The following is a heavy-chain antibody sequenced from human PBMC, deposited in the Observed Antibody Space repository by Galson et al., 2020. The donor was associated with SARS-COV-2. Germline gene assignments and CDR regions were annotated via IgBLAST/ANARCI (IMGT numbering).Heavy chain of an antibody. CDR1: GYSFASYW. V-gene: IGHV5-51*01. D-gene: IGHD1-26*01. J-gene: IGHJ2*01. CDR2: IYPGDSDT. Sequence: GESLKISCKGSGYSFASYWIVWVRQMHGKGLEWMGIIYPGDSDTKSSPSFQGQVTISADTAISTAYLQWSSLKASDTAMYYCARRAGTYSGWYFDLWGRGTLVTVSS. CDR3: ARRAGTYSGWYFDL.